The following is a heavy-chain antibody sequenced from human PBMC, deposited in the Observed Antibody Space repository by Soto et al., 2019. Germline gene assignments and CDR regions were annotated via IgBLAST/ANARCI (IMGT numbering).Heavy chain of an antibody. CDR3: ARDSSGYDWLDY. D-gene: IGHD3-22*01. CDR1: GGSFSGYF. CDR2: ITHGGST. J-gene: IGHJ4*02. V-gene: IGHV4-34*01. Sequence: SETLSLTCAVYGGSFSGYFYSWIRQPPGKGLEWIGEITHGGSTNYNPSLKSRVTISIDTSKNQFSLKLSSVTAADTAVYYCARDSSGYDWLDYCGQGTLVTVSS.